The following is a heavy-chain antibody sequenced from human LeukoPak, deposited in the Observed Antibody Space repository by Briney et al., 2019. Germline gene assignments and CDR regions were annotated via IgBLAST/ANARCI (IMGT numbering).Heavy chain of an antibody. J-gene: IGHJ4*02. V-gene: IGHV3-21*04. CDR3: AREWD. CDR2: ISSSSTYI. CDR1: GFTFSTYT. Sequence: PGGSLRLSCVASGFTFSTYTIGWLRQAPGKGLEWVASISSSSTYIYYADSVKGRFTISRDNAKNSLYLQMNSLRAEDTAVYYCAREWDWGQGTLVTVSS. D-gene: IGHD1-26*01.